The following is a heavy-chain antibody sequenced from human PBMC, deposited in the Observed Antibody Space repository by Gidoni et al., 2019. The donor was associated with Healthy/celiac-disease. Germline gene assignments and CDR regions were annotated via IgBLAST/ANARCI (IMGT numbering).Heavy chain of an antibody. CDR3: AKDHQVTIFGVVSPLGY. D-gene: IGHD3-3*01. CDR1: GFTFGSYG. Sequence: QVQLVESGGGVVQPGRSLRLSCAAAGFTFGSYGLHWVRQAPGKGLEWVAVISYDGSNKYYADSVKGRFTISRDNSKNTLYLQMNSLRAEDTAVYYCAKDHQVTIFGVVSPLGYWGQGTLVTVSS. V-gene: IGHV3-30*18. J-gene: IGHJ4*02. CDR2: ISYDGSNK.